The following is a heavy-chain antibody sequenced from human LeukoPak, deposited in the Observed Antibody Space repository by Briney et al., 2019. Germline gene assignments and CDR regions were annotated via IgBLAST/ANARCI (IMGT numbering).Heavy chain of an antibody. J-gene: IGHJ4*02. V-gene: IGHV4-30-4*01. CDR3: ARGLDSDTAMDN. CDR2: IYYSGST. D-gene: IGHD5-18*01. Sequence: SETLSLTCTVSGGSISSGDYYWSWIRQPPGKGLEWIGYIYYSGSTYYNPSLKSRVTISVDTSKNQLSLKLSSVTAADTAVYYCARGLDSDTAMDNWGQGTLVTVSS. CDR1: GGSISSGDYY.